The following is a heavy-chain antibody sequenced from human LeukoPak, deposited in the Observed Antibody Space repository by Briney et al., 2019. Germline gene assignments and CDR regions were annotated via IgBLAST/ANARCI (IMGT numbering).Heavy chain of an antibody. D-gene: IGHD3-16*01. J-gene: IGHJ4*02. V-gene: IGHV3-11*05. CDR3: ARVRSSGGVLDY. Sequence: GGSLRLSCAASGFTFSDYYMSWIRQARGKGLEWVSYISSSSSYTNYADSVKGRFTISRDNAKNSLYLQMNSLRAEDTAVYYCARVRSSGGVLDYWGQGTLVTVSS. CDR1: GFTFSDYY. CDR2: ISSSSSYT.